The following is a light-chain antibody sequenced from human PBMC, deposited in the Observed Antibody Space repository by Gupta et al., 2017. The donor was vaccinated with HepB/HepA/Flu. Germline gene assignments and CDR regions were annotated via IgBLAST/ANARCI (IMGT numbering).Light chain of an antibody. V-gene: IGLV1-40*01. J-gene: IGLJ1*01. CDR1: SSNIGAPYD. Sequence: QSVVTQPPSVSGAPGQRVSISCTGSSSNIGAPYDVHWYQQLPGTAPKLLISGNSNRPSGVPDRFSGSKSGTSASLAITGLQAEDEADYYCQSYDSSLSAYVFGTGTKVTVL. CDR2: GNS. CDR3: QSYDSSLSAYV.